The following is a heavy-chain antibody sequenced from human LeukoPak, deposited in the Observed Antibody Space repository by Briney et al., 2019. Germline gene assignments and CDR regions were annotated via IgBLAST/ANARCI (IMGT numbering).Heavy chain of an antibody. CDR2: IYYSGST. CDR3: ARSVGLYDNSNYYSGDFDY. J-gene: IGHJ4*02. D-gene: IGHD3-22*01. Sequence: GSLRLSCAASGFTFSSYSMNWVRQAPGKGLEWIGYIYYSGSTSYNPSLKSRVTFSLDTSKKQFSLKLSSVTAADTAVYYCARSVGLYDNSNYYSGDFDYWGQGTLVTVPS. CDR1: GFTFSSYS. V-gene: IGHV4-59*01.